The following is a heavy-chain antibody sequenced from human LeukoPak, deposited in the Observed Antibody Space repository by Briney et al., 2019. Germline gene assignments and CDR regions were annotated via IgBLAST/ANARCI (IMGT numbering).Heavy chain of an antibody. CDR3: ARDRYDFWSGLTHQIAFDI. CDR2: IYTSGST. D-gene: IGHD3-3*01. J-gene: IGHJ3*02. CDR1: GGSISSYY. Sequence: PSETLPLTCTVSGGSISSYYWSWIRQPAGKGLEWIGRIYTSGSTNYNPSLKSRVTMSVDTSKNQFSLKLSSVTAADTAVYDCARDRYDFWSGLTHQIAFDIWGQGTMVTVSS. V-gene: IGHV4-4*07.